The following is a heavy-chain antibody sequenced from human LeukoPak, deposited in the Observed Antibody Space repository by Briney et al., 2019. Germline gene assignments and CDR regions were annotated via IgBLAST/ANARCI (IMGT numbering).Heavy chain of an antibody. CDR3: ARERSPIFGVVRRHNNWFDP. CDR1: GYTFTNYV. J-gene: IGHJ5*02. V-gene: IGHV7-4-1*02. D-gene: IGHD3-3*01. Sequence: GASVKVPCKVSGYTFTNYVINWVRQAPGQGLEWMGWINTNTGNPTYAQGFTGRFVFSLDTSVSTAYLQISSLKAEDTAVYYCARERSPIFGVVRRHNNWFDPWGQGTLVTVSS. CDR2: INTNTGNP.